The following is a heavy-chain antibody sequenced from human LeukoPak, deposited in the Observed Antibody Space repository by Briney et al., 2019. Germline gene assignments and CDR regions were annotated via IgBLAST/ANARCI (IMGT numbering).Heavy chain of an antibody. CDR1: GFTFSSYA. CDR3: ARNDAFDI. V-gene: IGHV3-30-3*01. Sequence: GGSLRLSCAASGFTFSSYAMHWVRQAPGKGLEWVAVISYDGSNKYYADSVKGRFTISRDNSKNTLYLQMNSLRAEGTAVYYCARNDAFDIWGQGTMVTVSS. CDR2: ISYDGSNK. J-gene: IGHJ3*02.